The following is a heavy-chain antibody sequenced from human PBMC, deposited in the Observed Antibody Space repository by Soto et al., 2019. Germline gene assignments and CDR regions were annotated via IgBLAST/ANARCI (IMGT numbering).Heavy chain of an antibody. CDR3: ALGYCSGGSCSYAFDI. V-gene: IGHV3-23*01. CDR2: ISGSGGST. CDR1: GFTFSSYA. Sequence: EVQLLESGGGLVQPGGSLRLSCAASGFTFSSYAMSWVRQAPGKGLEWVSAISGSGGSTYYADSVKGRFTISRDNSKNTLYLQMNSLRAEDTAVYYCALGYCSGGSCSYAFDIWGQGTMVTVSS. J-gene: IGHJ3*02. D-gene: IGHD2-15*01.